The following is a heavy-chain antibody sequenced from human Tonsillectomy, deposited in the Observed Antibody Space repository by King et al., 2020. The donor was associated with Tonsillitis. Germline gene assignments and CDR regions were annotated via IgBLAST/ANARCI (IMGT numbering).Heavy chain of an antibody. CDR3: SRHVRLVNPTTTESNWHFDL. D-gene: IGHD1-14*01. Sequence: GEAVKGSCKGAGCGSTDYWSGGVGQMPGKGREWRGVIYLDDSETGYSPSCQGQGTISADKSISNAYLRWSSLKASDTATYYCSRHVRLVNPTTTESNWHFDLWGRGTLVTVSS. CDR1: GCGSTDYW. V-gene: IGHV5-51*01. CDR2: IYLDDSET. J-gene: IGHJ2*01.